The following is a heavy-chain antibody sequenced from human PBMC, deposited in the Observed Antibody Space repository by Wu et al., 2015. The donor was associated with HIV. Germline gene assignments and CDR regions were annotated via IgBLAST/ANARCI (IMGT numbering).Heavy chain of an antibody. D-gene: IGHD3-22*01. CDR1: GNTFTTYE. J-gene: IGHJ4*02. Sequence: QVQLVQSGAELRKPGASVKVSCKASGNTFTTYEVNWVRQTSGQGLEWMGWLDPKSGNTGYAQKFQGRVTMTTSTSINTAYMELSSLRSDDTALYFCATVNYYKSGGYYLAYFDSWGQGTQVTVSS. V-gene: IGHV1-8*01. CDR2: LDPKSGNT. CDR3: ATVNYYKSGGYYLAYFDS.